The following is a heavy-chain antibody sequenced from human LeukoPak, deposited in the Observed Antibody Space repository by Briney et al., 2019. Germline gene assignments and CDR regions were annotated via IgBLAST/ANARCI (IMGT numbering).Heavy chain of an antibody. CDR3: ASSFAVAGFYHGMDV. Sequence: SETLSLTCTVYGGSISSYYWSWIRQPAGKGLEWIGRIYTGGNTNYNPSLKSRVTLSVDTSKKQFSLKLTSVTAADTAMYYCASSFAVAGFYHGMDVWGQGTTVTVSS. V-gene: IGHV4-4*07. CDR2: IYTGGNT. D-gene: IGHD2-2*01. J-gene: IGHJ6*02. CDR1: GGSISSYY.